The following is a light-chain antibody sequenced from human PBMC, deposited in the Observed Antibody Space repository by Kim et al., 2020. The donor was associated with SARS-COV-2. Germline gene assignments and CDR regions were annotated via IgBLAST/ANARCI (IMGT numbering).Light chain of an antibody. V-gene: IGLV3-21*01. CDR2: YNT. J-gene: IGLJ2*01. CDR1: IIGDKD. Sequence: GKSGSRAGGGDIIGDKDVNWYQQGRGAAPELFLYYNTDRPTGIPERFSGSNAGDAATLTISGVEAGDEADYFCQVWDSGSDHVVFGGGTQLTVL. CDR3: QVWDSGSDHVV.